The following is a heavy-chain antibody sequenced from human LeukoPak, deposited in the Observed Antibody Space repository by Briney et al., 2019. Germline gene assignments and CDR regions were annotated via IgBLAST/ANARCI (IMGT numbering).Heavy chain of an antibody. CDR3: ASRFGGPLIDY. Sequence: GGSLRLSCAASGFTFSSYAMHWVRQAPGKGLEWVAVISYDRSNKYYADSVKGRFTISRDNSKNTLYLQMNSLRAEDTAVYYCASRFGGPLIDYWGQGTLVTVSS. J-gene: IGHJ4*02. CDR1: GFTFSSYA. CDR2: ISYDRSNK. D-gene: IGHD3-16*01. V-gene: IGHV3-30-3*01.